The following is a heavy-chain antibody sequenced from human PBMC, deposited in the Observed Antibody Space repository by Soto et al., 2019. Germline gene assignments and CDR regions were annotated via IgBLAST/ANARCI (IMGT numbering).Heavy chain of an antibody. J-gene: IGHJ4*02. D-gene: IGHD2-2*01. CDR1: GFTFRTYA. CDR2: ISYEGNNE. Sequence: GGSLRLSCVTSGFTFRTYAMHWARQAPGKGLEWVADISYEGNNENYADSVKGRFTISRDNSKSTLYLQMNSLTTEDTAVYYCARDRLWLRSITTCPDYWGQGALVTVSS. CDR3: ARDRLWLRSITTCPDY. V-gene: IGHV3-30-3*01.